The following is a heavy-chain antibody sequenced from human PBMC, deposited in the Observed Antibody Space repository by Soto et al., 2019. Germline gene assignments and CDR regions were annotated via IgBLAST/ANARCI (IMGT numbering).Heavy chain of an antibody. V-gene: IGHV4-59*01. J-gene: IGHJ4*02. CDR3: ARVGSSGWSPDY. CDR1: GGAISGYY. D-gene: IGHD6-19*01. Sequence: QLQLQESGPGLVKPSETLSLTCSVSGGAISGYYWTWIRQPPGKGLEWIGYIFYSGDTNYNPSLKSRVTISVDTSKNQFSLKLSSVTTADTARYYCARVGSSGWSPDYWGQGTLVTVSS. CDR2: IFYSGDT.